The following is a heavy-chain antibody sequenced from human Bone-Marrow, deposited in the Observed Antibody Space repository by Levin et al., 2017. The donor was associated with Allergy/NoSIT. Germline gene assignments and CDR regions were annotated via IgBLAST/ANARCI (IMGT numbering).Heavy chain of an antibody. J-gene: IGHJ3*02. CDR1: GFTMNNNY. D-gene: IGHD3-10*01. CDR3: ARDWPFGSGPYDAFDI. Sequence: GESLKISCTASGFTMNNNYMSWVRQAPGKGLEWVSLTYTGGTTYYADAVKGRFTISRDNSKNTLFLQMNSLRAEDTAVYYCARDWPFGSGPYDAFDIWGPGTMVTVSS. V-gene: IGHV3-53*01. CDR2: TYTGGTT.